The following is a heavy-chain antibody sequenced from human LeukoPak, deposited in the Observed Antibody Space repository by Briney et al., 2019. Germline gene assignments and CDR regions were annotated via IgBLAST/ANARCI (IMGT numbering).Heavy chain of an antibody. CDR2: IWYDGSNK. D-gene: IGHD2-2*01. V-gene: IGHV3-33*08. CDR3: AREGAPAAIYVHWFDP. CDR1: GFTFSDYY. Sequence: GGSLGLSCAASGFTFSDYYMSWVRQAPGKGLEWVAVIWYDGSNKYYADSVKGRFTISRDNSKNTLYLQMNSLRAEDTAVYYCAREGAPAAIYVHWFDPWGQGTLVTVSS. J-gene: IGHJ5*02.